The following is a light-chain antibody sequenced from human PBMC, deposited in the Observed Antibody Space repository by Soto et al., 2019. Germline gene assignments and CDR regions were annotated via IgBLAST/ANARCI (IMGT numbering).Light chain of an antibody. CDR1: SSDVGGYNY. Sequence: QSALTQPASVSGAPGQSITISCTGTSSDVGGYNYVSWYQQHPGKAPKLLIYQITNRPSGVSNRFSGSKSGNTASLTISGLQDEDEDDYYCNSYTSSSTRVFGGGTKLTVL. J-gene: IGLJ3*02. V-gene: IGLV2-14*01. CDR3: NSYTSSSTRV. CDR2: QIT.